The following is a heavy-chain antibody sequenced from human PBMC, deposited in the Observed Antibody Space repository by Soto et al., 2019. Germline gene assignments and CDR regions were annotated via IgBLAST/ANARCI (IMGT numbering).Heavy chain of an antibody. Sequence: SETLSLTCAVYGGSFSGYYWSWIRQPPGKGLEWIGEINHSGSTNYNPSLKGRVTISVDTSKNQFSLKLSSVTAADTAVYYCARVTYDSFTAYSYYFDYWGQGTLVTVSS. CDR3: ARVTYDSFTAYSYYFDY. D-gene: IGHD3-9*01. J-gene: IGHJ4*02. CDR1: GGSFSGYY. CDR2: INHSGST. V-gene: IGHV4-34*01.